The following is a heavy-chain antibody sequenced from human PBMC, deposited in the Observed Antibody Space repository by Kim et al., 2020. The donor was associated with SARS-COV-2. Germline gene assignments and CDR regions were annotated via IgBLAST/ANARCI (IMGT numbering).Heavy chain of an antibody. D-gene: IGHD6-6*01. Sequence: NYAQKFQGRVTITADESTSIVYMELSSLRSEDTAVYYCAGGEYSSTYFDYWGQGTLVTVSS. V-gene: IGHV1-69*01. CDR3: AGGEYSSTYFDY. J-gene: IGHJ4*02.